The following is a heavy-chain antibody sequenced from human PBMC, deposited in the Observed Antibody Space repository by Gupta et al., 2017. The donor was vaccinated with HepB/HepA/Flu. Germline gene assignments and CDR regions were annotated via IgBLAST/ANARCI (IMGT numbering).Heavy chain of an antibody. CDR3: ARGKDNSATFYYSYYMDV. CDR2: INRRGST. J-gene: IGHJ6*03. V-gene: IGHV4-34*01. D-gene: IGHD6-25*01. CDR1: GVSFSGYY. Sequence: QVQLQQWGAGLLKPSETLSLTCAVYGVSFSGYYWNWIRQSPGKGLEWIGEINRRGSTNYNPSLKSRVTISIDTSKNQFSLKLTSVTAADTAVYYCARGKDNSATFYYSYYMDVWGKGTTVTVTS.